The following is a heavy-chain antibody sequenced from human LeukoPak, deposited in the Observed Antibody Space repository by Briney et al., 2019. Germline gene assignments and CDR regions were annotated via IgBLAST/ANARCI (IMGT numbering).Heavy chain of an antibody. Sequence: GASVKVSCKASGYTFTSYGISWVRQAPGQGLEWMGIINPSGGSTSYAQKFQGRVTMTRDTSTSTVYMELSSLRSEDTAVYYCARDHYYGSGSPSYMDVWGKGTTVTISS. V-gene: IGHV1-46*01. CDR3: ARDHYYGSGSPSYMDV. CDR2: INPSGGST. D-gene: IGHD3-10*01. J-gene: IGHJ6*03. CDR1: GYTFTSYG.